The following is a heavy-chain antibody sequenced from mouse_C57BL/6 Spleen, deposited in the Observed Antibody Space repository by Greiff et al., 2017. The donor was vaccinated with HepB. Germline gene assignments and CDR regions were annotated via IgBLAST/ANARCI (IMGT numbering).Heavy chain of an antibody. CDR2: ISSGGDYI. CDR1: GFTFSSYA. J-gene: IGHJ3*01. Sequence: EVMLVESGEGLVKPGGSLKLSCAASGFTFSSYAMSWVRQTPEKRLEWVAYISSGGDYIYYADTVKGRFTISRDNARNTLYLQMSSLKSEDTAMYYCTREGEPLTGRVAWFAYWGQGTLVTVSA. D-gene: IGHD4-1*01. V-gene: IGHV5-9-1*02. CDR3: TREGEPLTGRVAWFAY.